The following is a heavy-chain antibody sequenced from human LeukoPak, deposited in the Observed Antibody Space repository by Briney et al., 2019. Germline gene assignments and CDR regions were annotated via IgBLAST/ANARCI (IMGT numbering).Heavy chain of an antibody. CDR2: ISSSGSTI. V-gene: IGHV3-48*03. CDR1: GFTFSSYA. Sequence: GGSLRLSCAASGFTFSSYAMSWVRQAPGKGLEWVSYISSSGSTIYYADSVKGRFTISTDNAKNSLYLQMNSLRAEDTAVYYCAREGSDSSGYYSNYYYYMDVWGKGTTVTISS. D-gene: IGHD3-22*01. CDR3: AREGSDSSGYYSNYYYYMDV. J-gene: IGHJ6*03.